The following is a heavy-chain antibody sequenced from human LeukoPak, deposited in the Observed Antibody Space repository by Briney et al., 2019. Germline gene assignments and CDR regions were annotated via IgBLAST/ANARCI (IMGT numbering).Heavy chain of an antibody. J-gene: IGHJ4*02. V-gene: IGHV3-23*01. CDR1: GFTFSDYY. Sequence: GGSLRLSCAASGFTFSDYYMSWVRQAPGKGLEWVSAISGSGGSTYYADSVKGRFTISRDNSKNTLYLQMNSLRAEDTAVYYCAKTHGAAAGTYGYWGQGTLVTVSS. D-gene: IGHD6-13*01. CDR3: AKTHGAAAGTYGY. CDR2: ISGSGGST.